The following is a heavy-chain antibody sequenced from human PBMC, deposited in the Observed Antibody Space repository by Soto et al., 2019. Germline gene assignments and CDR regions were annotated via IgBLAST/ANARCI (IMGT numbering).Heavy chain of an antibody. CDR2: ISGSGGST. J-gene: IGHJ4*02. CDR1: GFTFSSYA. Sequence: GGSLRLSCAASGFTFSSYAMSWVRQAPGKGLEWVSAISGSGGSTYYADSVKGRFTISRDNSKNTLYLQMNSLRAEDTAVYYCAKTYSSSWYIIYFDYWGQGTLVTVSS. V-gene: IGHV3-23*01. CDR3: AKTYSSSWYIIYFDY. D-gene: IGHD6-13*01.